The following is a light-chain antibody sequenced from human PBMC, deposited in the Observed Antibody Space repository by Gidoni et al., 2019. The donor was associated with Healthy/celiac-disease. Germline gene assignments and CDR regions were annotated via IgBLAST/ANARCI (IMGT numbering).Light chain of an antibody. CDR2: DAS. Sequence: EIVLTQSPATLSLSPGERATLYCRASQSVSSYLAWYQQKPGQAPRLLIYDASNRATGIPARCSGSGSGTDVTLTISSLEPEDFAVYYCQQRSNWPPSITFGQGTRLEIK. J-gene: IGKJ5*01. V-gene: IGKV3-11*01. CDR1: QSVSSY. CDR3: QQRSNWPPSIT.